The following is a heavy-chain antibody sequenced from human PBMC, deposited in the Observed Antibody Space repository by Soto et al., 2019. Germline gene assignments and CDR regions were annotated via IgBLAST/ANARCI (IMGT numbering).Heavy chain of an antibody. CDR1: GYTFTSYY. Sequence: ASVKVSCKASGYTFTSYYMHWVRQAPGQGLEWMGIINPSGGSTSYAQKFQGRVTMTRDTSTSTVYMELSSLRSEDTAVYYCARGDTNYDILTGYYNDYYYYYDMDVWGQGTTVTVSS. D-gene: IGHD3-9*01. J-gene: IGHJ6*02. CDR2: INPSGGST. V-gene: IGHV1-46*01. CDR3: ARGDTNYDILTGYYNDYYYYYDMDV.